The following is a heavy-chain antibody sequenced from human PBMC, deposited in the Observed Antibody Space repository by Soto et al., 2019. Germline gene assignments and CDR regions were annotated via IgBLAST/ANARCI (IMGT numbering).Heavy chain of an antibody. J-gene: IGHJ6*02. CDR3: ASSSSYGQMLNYYGMDV. CDR2: TYYRSKWYN. D-gene: IGHD6-6*01. Sequence: QVQLQQSGPGLVKPSQTLSLTCAISGDSVSSNSAAWNWIRQSPSRGLEWLGRTYYRSKWYNDYAVSVKSRITINPDTSKNQFSLQLNSVTPEDTAVYYCASSSSYGQMLNYYGMDVWGQGTTVTVSS. CDR1: GDSVSSNSAA. V-gene: IGHV6-1*01.